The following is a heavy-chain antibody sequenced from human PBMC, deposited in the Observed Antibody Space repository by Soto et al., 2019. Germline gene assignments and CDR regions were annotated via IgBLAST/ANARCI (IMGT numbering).Heavy chain of an antibody. D-gene: IGHD3-22*01. CDR1: GFTFSSYW. CDR2: INRDGSST. J-gene: IGHJ4*02. Sequence: EVQLVESGGGLVQPGGSLRLSCAASGFTFSSYWMHWVRQAPGKGLVWVSRINRDGSSTTYAESVKGRFTISRDNAKNTLYLQMNSLRAEDTAVYYCSRTPPPYDSSANFVFWGQGTLVTVSS. CDR3: SRTPPPYDSSANFVF. V-gene: IGHV3-74*01.